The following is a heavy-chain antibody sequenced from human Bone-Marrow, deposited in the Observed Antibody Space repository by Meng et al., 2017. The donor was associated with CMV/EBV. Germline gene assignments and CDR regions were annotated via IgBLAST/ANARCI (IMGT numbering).Heavy chain of an antibody. D-gene: IGHD6-19*01. J-gene: IGHJ4*02. V-gene: IGHV3-9*01. CDR2: ISWNSGSI. CDR1: GFTFDDYA. Sequence: GGSLRLSCAASGFTFDDYAMHWVRQAPGKGLEWVSGISWNSGSIGYADSVKGRFTISRDNAKNSLYLQMNSLRAEDTAVYYCASFGQWLVRALNYWGQGTLVTVSS. CDR3: ASFGQWLVRALNY.